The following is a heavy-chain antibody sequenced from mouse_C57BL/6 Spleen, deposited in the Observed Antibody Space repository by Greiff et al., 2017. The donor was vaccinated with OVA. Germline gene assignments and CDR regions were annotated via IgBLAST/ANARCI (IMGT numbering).Heavy chain of an antibody. V-gene: IGHV1-76*01. CDR3: ARWTAQALFDY. D-gene: IGHD3-2*02. J-gene: IGHJ2*01. Sequence: QVHVKQSGAELVRPGASVKLSCKASGYTFTDYYINWVKQRPGQGLEWIARIYPGSGNTYYNEKFKGKATLTAEKSSSTAYMQLSSLTSEDSAVYFCARWTAQALFDYWGQGTTLTVSS. CDR1: GYTFTDYY. CDR2: IYPGSGNT.